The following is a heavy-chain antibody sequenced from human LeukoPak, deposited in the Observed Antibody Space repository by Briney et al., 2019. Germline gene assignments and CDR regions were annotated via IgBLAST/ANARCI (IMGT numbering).Heavy chain of an antibody. CDR2: ITGLGGRT. V-gene: IGHV3-23*01. D-gene: IGHD2-15*01. Sequence: GGSLRFSCAASGFTFSSYDISWVRQAPGKGLEWVSTITGLGGRTYYADSVKGRFTISRDNSKNTLYLQMNSLRVEDTAVYYCARDPHPRWKRTGWFDPWGQGTLVTVSS. J-gene: IGHJ5*02. CDR1: GFTFSSYD. CDR3: ARDPHPRWKRTGWFDP.